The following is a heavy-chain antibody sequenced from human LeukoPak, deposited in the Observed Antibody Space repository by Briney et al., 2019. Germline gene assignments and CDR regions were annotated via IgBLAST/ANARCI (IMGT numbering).Heavy chain of an antibody. CDR3: ARGPTWVVVRPFPRFDI. CDR1: GYTFTSYA. CDR2: INAGNGNT. D-gene: IGHD2-15*01. J-gene: IGHJ3*02. V-gene: IGHV1-3*01. Sequence: ASVKVSCKASGYTFTSYAMHWVGQAPGQRLEWMGWINAGNGNTKYSQKFQGRVTITRDTSASTAYMELSSLRSEDTAVYYCARGPTWVVVRPFPRFDIWGQGTMVTVSS.